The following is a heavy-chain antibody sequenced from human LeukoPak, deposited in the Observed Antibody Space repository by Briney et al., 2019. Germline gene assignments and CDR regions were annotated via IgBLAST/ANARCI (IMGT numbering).Heavy chain of an antibody. CDR3: ARQRRDYVWGSYRYNAFDI. V-gene: IGHV4-61*01. D-gene: IGHD3-16*02. CDR1: GYSISSGYY. CDR2: IYYSGST. J-gene: IGHJ3*02. Sequence: SETLSLTCTVSGYSISSGYYWGWIRQPPGKGLEWIGYIYYSGSTNYNPSLKSRVTISVDTSKNQFSLKLSSVTAADTAVYYCARQRRDYVWGSYRYNAFDIWGQGTMVTVSS.